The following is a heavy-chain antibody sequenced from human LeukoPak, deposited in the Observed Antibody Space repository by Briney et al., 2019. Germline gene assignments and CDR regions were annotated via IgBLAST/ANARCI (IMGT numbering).Heavy chain of an antibody. V-gene: IGHV4-4*09. CDR2: VYFSGST. CDR3: ARCGDARIYYYRMDV. Sequence: SETLSLTCTVSGDSISTFYWSWIRQPPGKGLEWIGYVYFSGSTNYNPSLKSRVTISVDTSKKQFSLRLSSVTAADTAVYYCARCGDARIYYYRMDVWGQGTTVTVSS. D-gene: IGHD7-27*01. J-gene: IGHJ6*02. CDR1: GDSISTFY.